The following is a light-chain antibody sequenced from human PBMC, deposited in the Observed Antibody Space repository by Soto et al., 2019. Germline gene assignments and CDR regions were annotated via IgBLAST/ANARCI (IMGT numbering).Light chain of an antibody. CDR3: QQSYSTWT. Sequence: IKLTQSPSSLSASVGDRVTITCRASQDIRSDLVWYQQKPGKAPELLIYTASILLGGVPSRFSGSGSGTDFTLTISSLQPEDFATYYCQQSYSTWTFGQGTKVDIK. V-gene: IGKV1-39*01. J-gene: IGKJ1*01. CDR2: TAS. CDR1: QDIRSD.